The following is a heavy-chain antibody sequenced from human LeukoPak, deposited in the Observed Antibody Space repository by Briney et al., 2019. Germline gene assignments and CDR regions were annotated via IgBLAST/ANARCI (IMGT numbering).Heavy chain of an antibody. D-gene: IGHD3-22*01. Sequence: SETLSLTCTVSGGSISSSSYYWGWIRQPPGKGLEWIGSIYYSGSTYYNPSLKSRVTISVDTSKNQFSLKLSSVTAADTAVYYCARLTRYYYDSSGYPSGHDYWGQGTLVTVSP. CDR2: IYYSGST. CDR3: ARLTRYYYDSSGYPSGHDY. J-gene: IGHJ4*02. V-gene: IGHV4-39*07. CDR1: GGSISSSSYY.